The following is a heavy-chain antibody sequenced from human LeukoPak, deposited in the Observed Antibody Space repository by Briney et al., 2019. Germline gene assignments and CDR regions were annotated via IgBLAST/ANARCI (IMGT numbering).Heavy chain of an antibody. CDR1: GGTFISTT. CDR3: ARGMDRYSDIDY. Sequence: GASVKVSCKASGGTFISTTINWVRQAPGQGLEWMGWISAYNGNTNYAQKLQGRVTMTTDTSTSTAYMELRSLRSDDTAVYYCARGMDRYSDIDYWGQGTLVTVSS. CDR2: ISAYNGNT. V-gene: IGHV1-18*01. J-gene: IGHJ4*02. D-gene: IGHD6-13*01.